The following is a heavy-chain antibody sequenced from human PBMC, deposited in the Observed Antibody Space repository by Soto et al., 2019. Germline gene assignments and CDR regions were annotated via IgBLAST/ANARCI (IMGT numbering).Heavy chain of an antibody. CDR1: GYTFTSYC. J-gene: IGHJ2*01. CDR3: AREAMVRGAPLDL. D-gene: IGHD3-10*01. V-gene: IGHV1-46*01. Sequence: ASVKVSCKASGYTFTSYCMHWVLQAPGQGLEWMGIINPSGGSTSYAQKFQGRVTMTRDTSTSTVYMELSSLRSEDTAVYYCAREAMVRGAPLDLWGRGTLVTVSS. CDR2: INPSGGST.